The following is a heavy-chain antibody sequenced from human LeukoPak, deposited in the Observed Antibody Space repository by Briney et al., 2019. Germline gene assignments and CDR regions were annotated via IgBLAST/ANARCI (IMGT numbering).Heavy chain of an antibody. V-gene: IGHV3-21*01. CDR2: ISSSSSYI. Sequence: GGSLRLSCAASGFTFSSYSMNWVRQAPGKGLEWVSSISSSSSYIYYADSVKGRFTISRDNAKNSLYLQMNSLRAEDTAVYCCASLITAAGYYFDYWGQGTLVTVSS. D-gene: IGHD6-13*01. CDR1: GFTFSSYS. CDR3: ASLITAAGYYFDY. J-gene: IGHJ4*02.